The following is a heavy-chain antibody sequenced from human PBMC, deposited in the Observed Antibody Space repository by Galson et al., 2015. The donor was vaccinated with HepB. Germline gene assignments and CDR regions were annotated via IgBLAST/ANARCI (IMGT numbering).Heavy chain of an antibody. CDR1: GDSVSSNSVA. CDR3: ARRNLIHYGMDV. CDR2: TYYRSKWYN. Sequence: CAISGDSVSSNSVAWNWIRQSPARGLEWLGRTYYRSKWYNDYALSVKSRITINPDTSRNQFSLQLNSVTSEDTAVYYCARRNLIHYGMDVWGQGTTVTVSS. V-gene: IGHV6-1*01. J-gene: IGHJ6*02.